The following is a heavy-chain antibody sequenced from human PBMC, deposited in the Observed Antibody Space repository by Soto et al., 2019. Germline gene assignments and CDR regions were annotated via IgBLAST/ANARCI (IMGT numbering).Heavy chain of an antibody. CDR3: TGGGAARPDY. CDR1: GFRFTSFG. CDR2: ISGLSATT. D-gene: IGHD2-15*01. J-gene: IGHJ4*02. Sequence: DVVLVNSGGGFVRPGESLRLSCGASGFRFTSFGMNWVRQGPGKGLEWLSYISGLSATTYYADSVRGRFTVSRDNDMNLVFLQLNNLRGDDTAVYYGTGGGAARPDYWGQGSRVVVSS. V-gene: IGHV3-48*04.